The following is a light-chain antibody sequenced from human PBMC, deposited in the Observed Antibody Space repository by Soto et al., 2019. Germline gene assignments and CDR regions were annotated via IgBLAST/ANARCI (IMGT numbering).Light chain of an antibody. V-gene: IGLV2-11*01. CDR1: SSDVGNYNY. J-gene: IGLJ3*02. CDR2: DVA. Sequence: QSALTQPRSVSGSPGQSVTISCTGTSSDVGNYNYVSRYRQHPGKAPKLMIYDVAQRPSGVPDRFSGSKSGNTASLTISGLQAEDEADYYCCSYGGSYTWVFGGGTKLTVL. CDR3: CSYGGSYTWV.